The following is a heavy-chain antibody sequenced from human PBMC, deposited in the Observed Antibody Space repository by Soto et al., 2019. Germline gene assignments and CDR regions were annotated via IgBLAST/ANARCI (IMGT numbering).Heavy chain of an antibody. CDR1: GFTFGDYV. V-gene: IGHV3-23*01. D-gene: IGHD3-16*02. CDR2: ITGSGSRT. CDR3: AKSFRPSSIWLSYRHKTHFVD. Sequence: VQLLESGGGLGQPGGSLRLSCVAYGFTFGDYVMTWVRQAPGKGQEWVSTITGSGSRTYYADFVKGRFTISRDNSENTLYLQMDSLRGEDTARYYCAKSFRPSSIWLSYRHKTHFVDWGQGAMVTVSS. J-gene: IGHJ4*02.